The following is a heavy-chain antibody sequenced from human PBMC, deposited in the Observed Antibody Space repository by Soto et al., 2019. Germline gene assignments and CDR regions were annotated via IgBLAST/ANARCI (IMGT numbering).Heavy chain of an antibody. D-gene: IGHD2-8*02. J-gene: IGHJ2*01. Sequence: KPSATLSLTWSFSGGYMNRYYWTWIRQPPGKGLEWIGNVHHTGNTNYNASLKSRVTISLDTSNSDFSLHLTSVTAADTAVYYCARDVRPPGLAYFDLWGPGTLVTVSS. CDR3: ARDVRPPGLAYFDL. V-gene: IGHV4-59*01. CDR2: VHHTGNT. CDR1: GGYMNRYY.